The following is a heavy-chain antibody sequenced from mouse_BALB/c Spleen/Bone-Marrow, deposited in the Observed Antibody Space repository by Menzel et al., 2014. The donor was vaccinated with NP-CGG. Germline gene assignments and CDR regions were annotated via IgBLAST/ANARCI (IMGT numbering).Heavy chain of an antibody. CDR2: IDPENGDT. D-gene: IGHD2-1*01. CDR1: GFNIKDYY. Sequence: VQLQQSGAELVRSGASVKLSCTASGFNIKDYYMHWVKQRPEQGLEWIGWIDPENGDTEYAPEFQGKATMTADTSSNTAYLQLSSLTSEDTAVYYCNGNYYAMDYWGQGTSVTVSS. V-gene: IGHV14-4*02. J-gene: IGHJ4*01. CDR3: NGNYYAMDY.